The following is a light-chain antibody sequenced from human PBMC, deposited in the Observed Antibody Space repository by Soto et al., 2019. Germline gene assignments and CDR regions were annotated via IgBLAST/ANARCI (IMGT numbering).Light chain of an antibody. Sequence: EHVLTQSPCTLSLSPGERATLSCRASQSVSRTYLAWYQQKPVQAPRLLIYATSSRATGIPDRFSGSGSGTDFTLTISRLEPEDFAVYYCQQYGRSGTFGQGTKVDIK. CDR1: QSVSRTY. J-gene: IGKJ1*01. V-gene: IGKV3-20*01. CDR2: ATS. CDR3: QQYGRSGT.